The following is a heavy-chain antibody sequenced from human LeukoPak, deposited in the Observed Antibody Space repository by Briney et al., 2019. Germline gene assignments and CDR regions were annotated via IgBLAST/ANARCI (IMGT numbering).Heavy chain of an antibody. CDR2: IYGGGTT. Sequence: PGGSLRLSCAASGFTVGSNYMSWVRQAPGKGLEWVSFIYGGGTTYYADSVKDRFTISRDDSKNTLYLQMNSLRAEDTAVYYCARERADMVRGVNDAFDIWGQGTMVTVSS. CDR3: ARERADMVRGVNDAFDI. CDR1: GFTVGSNY. J-gene: IGHJ3*02. D-gene: IGHD3-10*01. V-gene: IGHV3-53*01.